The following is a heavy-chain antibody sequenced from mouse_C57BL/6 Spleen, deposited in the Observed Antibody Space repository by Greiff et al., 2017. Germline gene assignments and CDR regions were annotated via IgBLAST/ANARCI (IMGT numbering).Heavy chain of an antibody. J-gene: IGHJ2*01. Sequence: QVQLQQPGAELVMPGASVKLSCKASGYTFTSYWMHWVKQRPGQGLEWIGEIDPSDSYTNYNQKFKGKSTLTVDKSSSTAYLQLSSLTSEDSAVYYCARRGDWGFDYWGQGTTLTVSS. D-gene: IGHD4-1*01. CDR3: ARRGDWGFDY. CDR2: IDPSDSYT. V-gene: IGHV1-69*01. CDR1: GYTFTSYW.